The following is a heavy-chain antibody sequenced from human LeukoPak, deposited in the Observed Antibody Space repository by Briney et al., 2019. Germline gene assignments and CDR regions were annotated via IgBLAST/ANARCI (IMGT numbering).Heavy chain of an antibody. D-gene: IGHD3-10*01. CDR2: TIPIYGTT. Sequence: ASVKVSCKASGGTFASSGIGWVRLAPGQGLVWMGGTIPIYGTTFIAQKFQGRVTLTTDESTSTAYMEVNSLRSEDTAVYYCAITLLDSGAGSFFDWWGQGTLVTVSS. CDR1: GGTFASSG. J-gene: IGHJ4*02. V-gene: IGHV1-69*05. CDR3: AITLLDSGAGSFFDW.